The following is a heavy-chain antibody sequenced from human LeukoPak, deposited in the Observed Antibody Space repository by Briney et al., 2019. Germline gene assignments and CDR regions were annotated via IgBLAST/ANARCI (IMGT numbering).Heavy chain of an antibody. CDR2: ISYDGSNK. Sequence: KPGRSLRLSCAASGFTFSSYGMHWVRQAPGKGLEWVAVISYDGSNKYYADSVKGRFTISRDNSKNTLYLQMNSPRAEDMAVYYCAKDGFVVVPAANEDYYYYYMDVWGKGTTVTVSS. D-gene: IGHD2-2*01. J-gene: IGHJ6*03. CDR3: AKDGFVVVPAANEDYYYYYMDV. V-gene: IGHV3-30*18. CDR1: GFTFSSYG.